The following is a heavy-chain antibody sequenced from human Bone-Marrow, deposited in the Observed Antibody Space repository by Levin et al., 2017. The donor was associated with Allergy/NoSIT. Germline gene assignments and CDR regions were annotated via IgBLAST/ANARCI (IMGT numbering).Heavy chain of an antibody. D-gene: IGHD2-15*01. CDR2: INPNSGNT. CDR1: GYTFTSYN. Sequence: ASVKVSCKTSGYTFTSYNVYWVRQAPGQGLEWMGYINPNSGNTGNAQKFQGRVTVTRNSSITTAYMELSGLRSEDTAMYYCARGDCYSGSCYGPDWFDPWGQGTQVTVSS. J-gene: IGHJ5*02. V-gene: IGHV1-8*01. CDR3: ARGDCYSGSCYGPDWFDP.